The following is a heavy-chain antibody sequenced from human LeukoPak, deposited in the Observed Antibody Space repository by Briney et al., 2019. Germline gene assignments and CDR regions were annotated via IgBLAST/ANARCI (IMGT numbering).Heavy chain of an antibody. V-gene: IGHV3-23*01. D-gene: IGHD2-2*01. J-gene: IGHJ3*02. CDR1: GFTFSSYA. Sequence: GGSLRLSCAASGFTFSSYAMSWVRQAPGKGLEWVSAISGSGGSTYYADSVKGRFTISRDNSKNTLYLQMNSLRAEDTAVYYCARDTGETGGYCSSTSCYPGAFDIWGQGTMVTVSS. CDR3: ARDTGETGGYCSSTSCYPGAFDI. CDR2: ISGSGGST.